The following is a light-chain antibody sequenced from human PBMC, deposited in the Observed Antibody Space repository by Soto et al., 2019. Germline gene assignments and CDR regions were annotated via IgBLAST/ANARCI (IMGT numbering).Light chain of an antibody. V-gene: IGKV3-20*01. J-gene: IGKJ1*01. CDR1: QSFGSSY. Sequence: EIVLTQYPGTLSLSPGERATLSCRASQSFGSSYLVWYQQKPGQAPRLLIYGASSRATGIPDRFSGSGSGTDFTLTISRLEPEDFAVYYCQQCGTSPWTFGQGTKVDI. CDR3: QQCGTSPWT. CDR2: GAS.